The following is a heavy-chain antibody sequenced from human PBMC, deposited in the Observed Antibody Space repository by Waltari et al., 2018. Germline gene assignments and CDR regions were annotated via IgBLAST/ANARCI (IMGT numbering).Heavy chain of an antibody. D-gene: IGHD3-22*01. J-gene: IGHJ4*02. V-gene: IGHV4-39*07. CDR2: IYYSGST. CDR3: ARLAYYYDSSGYSPRDY. CDR1: GGSISSSRYY. Sequence: QLQLQESGPGLVKPSETLSLTCTVSGGSISSSRYYWGRLRPPPGKGLEWIGSIYYSGSTYYNPSLKSRVTISVDTSKNQFSLKLSSVTAADTAVYYCARLAYYYDSSGYSPRDYWGQGTLVTVSS.